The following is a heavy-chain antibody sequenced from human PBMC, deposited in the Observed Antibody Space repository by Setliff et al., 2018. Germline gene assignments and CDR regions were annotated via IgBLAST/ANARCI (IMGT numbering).Heavy chain of an antibody. Sequence: SETLSLTCTVSGGSVSDSTYYWGWVRQPPGKGLEWIGSIYYSGSTYYNPSTRSRVTITVDTSKNQFSLKLTSVTAADTAVYYCARAHTWSLSNDNSGYPGWFDPWGQGTLVTVSS. J-gene: IGHJ5*02. V-gene: IGHV4-39*01. D-gene: IGHD3-22*01. CDR3: ARAHTWSLSNDNSGYPGWFDP. CDR2: IYYSGST. CDR1: GGSVSDSTYY.